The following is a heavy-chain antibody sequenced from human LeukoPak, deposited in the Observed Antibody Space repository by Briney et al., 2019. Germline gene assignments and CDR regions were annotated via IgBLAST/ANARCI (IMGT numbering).Heavy chain of an antibody. CDR1: GYTFTGYY. CDR2: INPNGGGT. Sequence: ASVKVSCKASGYTFTGYYMHWVRQAPGQGLEWMGWINPNGGGTNYAQKFQGRVTMTRDTSISTAYMELSRLRSDDTAVYYCAREREVFCSGGSCYPAGGMDVWGQGTTVTVSS. J-gene: IGHJ6*02. D-gene: IGHD2-15*01. V-gene: IGHV1-2*02. CDR3: AREREVFCSGGSCYPAGGMDV.